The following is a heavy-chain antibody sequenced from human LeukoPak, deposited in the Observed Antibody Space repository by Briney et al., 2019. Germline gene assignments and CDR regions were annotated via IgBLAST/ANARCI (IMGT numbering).Heavy chain of an antibody. D-gene: IGHD3-10*01. Sequence: SETLSITCAVYGGSFSGYYWSWIRQPPGKGLEWIGQINHSGSTNYNPSLKSRVTISVDTSKNQFSLKLSSVTAADTAVYYCARGRCFYGSGSYCANYFHYWGQGTLVTVSS. CDR2: INHSGST. V-gene: IGHV4-34*01. CDR3: ARGRCFYGSGSYCANYFHY. J-gene: IGHJ4*02. CDR1: GGSFSGYY.